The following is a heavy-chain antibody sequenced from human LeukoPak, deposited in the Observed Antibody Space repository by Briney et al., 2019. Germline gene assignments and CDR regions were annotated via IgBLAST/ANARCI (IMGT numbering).Heavy chain of an antibody. CDR3: ARVGGAEYSSSQPFDY. CDR2: IYPGDSDT. D-gene: IGHD6-13*01. J-gene: IGHJ4*02. V-gene: IGHV5-51*01. Sequence: PGESLKISCKGSGYRFGNYWIAWVRQMPGKGLESMGIIYPGDSDTTYSPSFQGQVTISADRSISTAYLQWSSLKASDTAIYYCARVGGAEYSSSQPFDYWGQGTLVTVSS. CDR1: GYRFGNYW.